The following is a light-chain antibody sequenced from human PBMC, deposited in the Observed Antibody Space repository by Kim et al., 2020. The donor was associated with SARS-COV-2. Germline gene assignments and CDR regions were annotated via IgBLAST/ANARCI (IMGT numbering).Light chain of an antibody. CDR1: QGISHY. J-gene: IGKJ1*01. CDR2: DAS. Sequence: DIQMTQSPSSLSASVGDRVTITCRASQGISHYLAWYQQKPGKVPKLLIYDASTLQPGVTSRFSGSGSGTDFTLTISSLQPEDVATYYCQKYNSVPRTFGQGTKVDIK. V-gene: IGKV1-27*01. CDR3: QKYNSVPRT.